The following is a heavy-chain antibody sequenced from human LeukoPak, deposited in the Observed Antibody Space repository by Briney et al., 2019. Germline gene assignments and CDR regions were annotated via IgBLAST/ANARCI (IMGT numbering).Heavy chain of an antibody. CDR2: ISSSSSTI. D-gene: IGHD5-18*01. CDR1: GFTFSSYS. J-gene: IGHJ4*02. CDR3: ARDQSYGERYYFDY. V-gene: IGHV3-48*01. Sequence: PGGSLRLSCAASGFTFSSYSMNWVRQAPGKGLEWVSYISSSSSTIYYADSVKGRFTISRDNAKNSLYLQMNSLRAEDTAVYYCARDQSYGERYYFDYWGQGTLVTVSS.